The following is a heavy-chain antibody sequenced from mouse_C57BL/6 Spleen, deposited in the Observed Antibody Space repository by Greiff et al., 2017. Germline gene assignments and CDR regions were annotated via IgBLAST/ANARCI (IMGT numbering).Heavy chain of an antibody. V-gene: IGHV5-4*01. Sequence: EVQVVESGGGLVKPGGSLKLSCAASGFTFSSYAMSWVRQTPEKRLEWVATISDGGSYTYYPDNVKGRFTISRDDAKNKLYLQMSHLKSENTAMYYSARADYANDGQWYFDVWGTGTTVTVSS. CDR2: ISDGGSYT. D-gene: IGHD2-2*01. J-gene: IGHJ1*03. CDR3: ARADYANDGQWYFDV. CDR1: GFTFSSYA.